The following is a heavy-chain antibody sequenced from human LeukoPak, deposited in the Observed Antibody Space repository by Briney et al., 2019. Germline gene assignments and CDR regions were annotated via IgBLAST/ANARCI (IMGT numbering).Heavy chain of an antibody. CDR3: ARHGSSYSCDC. V-gene: IGHV4-59*08. CDR2: ITYSGST. D-gene: IGHD6-13*01. J-gene: IGHJ4*02. CDR1: GGSISGYY. Sequence: SETLSLTCTVSGGSISGYYWSWIRQPPGKGLEWIDYITYSGSTNYNPSLKSRVTMSVDTSKNQFSLRLSSVTAADTAVYYCARHGSSYSCDCWGQGILVTVSS.